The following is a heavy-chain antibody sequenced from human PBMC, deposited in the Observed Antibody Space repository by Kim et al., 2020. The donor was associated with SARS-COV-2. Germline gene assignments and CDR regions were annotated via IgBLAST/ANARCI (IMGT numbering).Heavy chain of an antibody. CDR3: AKDIGGRDDY. CDR2: ISWDGGST. J-gene: IGHJ4*02. V-gene: IGHV3-43*01. Sequence: GGSLRLSCAASGFTFDDYTMHWVRQAPGKGLEWVSLISWDGGSTYYADSVKGRFTISRDNSKNSLYLQMNSLRTEDTALYYCAKDIGGRDDYWGQGTLVTVSS. D-gene: IGHD3-16*01. CDR1: GFTFDDYT.